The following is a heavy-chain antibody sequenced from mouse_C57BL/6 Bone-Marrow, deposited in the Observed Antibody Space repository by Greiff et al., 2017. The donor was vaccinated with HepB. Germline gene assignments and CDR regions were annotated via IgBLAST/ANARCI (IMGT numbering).Heavy chain of an antibody. CDR1: GYTFTSYG. J-gene: IGHJ2*01. CDR2: IYPRSGNT. Sequence: VKLVESGAELARPGASVKLSCKASGYTFTSYGISWVKQRTGRGLEWIGEIYPRSGNTYYNEKFKGKATLTADKSASTAYMELRSLTSEDSAVYFCARSNTGTDFDYWGQGTTLTVSS. V-gene: IGHV1-81*01. CDR3: ARSNTGTDFDY. D-gene: IGHD4-1*01.